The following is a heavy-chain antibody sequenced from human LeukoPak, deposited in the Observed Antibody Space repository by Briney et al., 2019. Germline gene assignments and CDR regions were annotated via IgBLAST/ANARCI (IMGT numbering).Heavy chain of an antibody. CDR3: ARGMGGGNPRYYMDV. Sequence: EASVKVSCKASGGTFSSYAISWVRQAPGQGLEWMGGIIPIFGTANYAQKFQGRVTITTDESTSTAYMELSSLRSEDTAVYYCARGMGGGNPRYYMDVWGKGTTLTVSS. CDR2: IIPIFGTA. V-gene: IGHV1-69*05. D-gene: IGHD4-23*01. CDR1: GGTFSSYA. J-gene: IGHJ6*03.